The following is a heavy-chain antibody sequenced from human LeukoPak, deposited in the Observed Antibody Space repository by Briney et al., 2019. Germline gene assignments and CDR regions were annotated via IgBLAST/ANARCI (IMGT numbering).Heavy chain of an antibody. J-gene: IGHJ5*02. Sequence: GGSLRLSCAASGFTFSSYAMRWVRQAPGKGLEWVSAISGSGGSTYYADSVKGRFTISRDNSKNTLYLQMNSLRAEDTAVYYCAKVSPRTIFGVVTPAWFDPWGQGTLVTFSS. CDR1: GFTFSSYA. CDR2: ISGSGGST. V-gene: IGHV3-23*01. CDR3: AKVSPRTIFGVVTPAWFDP. D-gene: IGHD3-3*01.